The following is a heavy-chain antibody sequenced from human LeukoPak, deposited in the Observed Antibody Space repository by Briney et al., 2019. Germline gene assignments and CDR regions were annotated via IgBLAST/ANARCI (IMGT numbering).Heavy chain of an antibody. J-gene: IGHJ4*02. CDR1: GFTFSNAW. CDR2: IKSKTYGGTT. Sequence: PGGSLRLSCAASGFTFSNAWLTWVRQAPGMGLEWIGRIKSKTYGGTTDYAAPVKGRFTISRDDSKDTLYLQMNSLKTEDTAVYYCTTESACGVDCYFFDYWGQGSPVTVSS. V-gene: IGHV3-15*01. D-gene: IGHD2-21*02. CDR3: TTESACGVDCYFFDY.